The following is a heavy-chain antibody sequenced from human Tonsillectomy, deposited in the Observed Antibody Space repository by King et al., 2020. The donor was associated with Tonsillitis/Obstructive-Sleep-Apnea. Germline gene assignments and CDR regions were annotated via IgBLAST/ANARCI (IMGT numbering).Heavy chain of an antibody. J-gene: IGHJ4*02. CDR1: GGSFSGYF. CDR3: ARGSVAQDWTFDY. D-gene: IGHD3/OR15-3a*01. V-gene: IGHV4-34*01. Sequence: VQLQQWGAGLLKPSETLSLTCGVYGGSFSGYFWTWIRQTPGKGLEWIGEIDHSGSTNNNPSLKSRVTMSVDTSKNQFSLNLSSVTAADTAVYYCARGSVAQDWTFDYWGQGTLVTVSS. CDR2: IDHSGST.